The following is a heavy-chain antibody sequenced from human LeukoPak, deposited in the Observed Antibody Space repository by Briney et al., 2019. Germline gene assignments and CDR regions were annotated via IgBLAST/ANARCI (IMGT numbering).Heavy chain of an antibody. D-gene: IGHD5-18*01. CDR3: ARGGYSYGYHYYGMDV. CDR1: GGTFNSYA. CDR2: IIPIFGTA. V-gene: IGHV1-69*01. J-gene: IGHJ6*02. Sequence: SVKVSCKASGGTFNSYAISWVRQAPGQGLEWMGGIIPIFGTANYAQKFQGRVTITADESTSTAYMELSSLRSEDTAVYYCARGGYSYGYHYYGMDVWGQGTTVTVSS.